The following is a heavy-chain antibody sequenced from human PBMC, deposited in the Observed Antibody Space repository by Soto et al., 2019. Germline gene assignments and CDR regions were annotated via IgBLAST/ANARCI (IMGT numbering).Heavy chain of an antibody. D-gene: IGHD4-17*01. V-gene: IGHV3-30*18. CDR1: GFTFSSYG. J-gene: IGHJ4*02. CDR2: ISYDGSNK. Sequence: GGSLRLSCAASGFTFSSYGMHWVRQAPGKGLEWVAVISYDGSNKYYADSVKGRFTISRDNSKNTLYLQMNSLRAEDTAVYYCAKDLNATDDYGDYDVSPFDYWGQGTLVTVSS. CDR3: AKDLNATDDYGDYDVSPFDY.